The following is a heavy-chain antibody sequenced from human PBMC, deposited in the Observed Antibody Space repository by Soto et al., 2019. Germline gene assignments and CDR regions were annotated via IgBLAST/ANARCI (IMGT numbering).Heavy chain of an antibody. Sequence: PSETLSLTCNVSGASLRGYYWSWIRQPPGKGLEWLGRIYAAGSTDYNPSLKSRITMSVDMSKQQFCLTLRSLTAADTAMYYCVRDGTKNLRDRFDPWGRGILVTVSS. V-gene: IGHV4-4*07. CDR2: IYAAGST. J-gene: IGHJ5*02. D-gene: IGHD1-1*01. CDR3: VRDGTKNLRDRFDP. CDR1: GASLRGYY.